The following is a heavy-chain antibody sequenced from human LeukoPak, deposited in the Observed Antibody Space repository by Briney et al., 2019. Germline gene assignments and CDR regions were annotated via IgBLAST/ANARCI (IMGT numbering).Heavy chain of an antibody. CDR1: GFMFRSYE. CDR2: ISSLSGTR. V-gene: IGHV3-48*01. Sequence: GGSLRLSCAASGFMFRSYEMNWVRQAPGKGLEWVSFISSLSGTREYADSVKGRFTISRDNAKNSLYLQMNSLRAEDTAVYYCARDQGGSYSYWGQGTLVTVSS. J-gene: IGHJ4*02. D-gene: IGHD1-26*01. CDR3: ARDQGGSYSY.